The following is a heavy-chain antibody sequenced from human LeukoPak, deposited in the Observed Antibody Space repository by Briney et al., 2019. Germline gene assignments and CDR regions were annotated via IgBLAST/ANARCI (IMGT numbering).Heavy chain of an antibody. CDR1: GFTFSSYW. J-gene: IGHJ3*02. V-gene: IGHV3-74*01. Sequence: GGSLSLSCAASGFTFSSYWMHWVRQVPGKGLVWVSHINRDGSRTSYADSVKGRFTISRDNAKNTLFLQMNSLRAEDTAVYYCARVEYYYGSGSYSDAFDIWGQGTMVTVS. CDR3: ARVEYYYGSGSYSDAFDI. CDR2: INRDGSRT. D-gene: IGHD3-10*01.